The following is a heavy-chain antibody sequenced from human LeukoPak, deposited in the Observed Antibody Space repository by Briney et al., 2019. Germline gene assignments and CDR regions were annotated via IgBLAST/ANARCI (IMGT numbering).Heavy chain of an antibody. CDR2: INPNSGGT. D-gene: IGHD5-24*01. Sequence: ASVKVSCKASGYTFTGYYMHWVRQAPGQGLEWMGWINPNSGGTNYAQKFQGRVTMTRDTSISTAYMELSSLRSEDTAVYYCARGSFEMETGDFDYWGQGTLVTVSS. V-gene: IGHV1-2*02. CDR3: ARGSFEMETGDFDY. J-gene: IGHJ4*02. CDR1: GYTFTGYY.